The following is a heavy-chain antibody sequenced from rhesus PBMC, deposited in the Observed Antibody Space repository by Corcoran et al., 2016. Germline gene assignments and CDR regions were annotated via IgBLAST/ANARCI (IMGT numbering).Heavy chain of an antibody. CDR1: GTSLSIYW. V-gene: IGHV4-80*01. CDR3: ARGGPNSPD. J-gene: IGHJ4*01. D-gene: IGHD1-44*01. Sequence: QVQLQESGPGLVKPSETLSLTCTVSGTSLSIYWWSWIRQPPGKGLEWIGENHGNGSKNNYNPSIKSRITFSREASKNQCSLKLRSVPAADTAVYYCARGGPNSPDWGQGVLVTVSS. CDR2: NHGNGSKN.